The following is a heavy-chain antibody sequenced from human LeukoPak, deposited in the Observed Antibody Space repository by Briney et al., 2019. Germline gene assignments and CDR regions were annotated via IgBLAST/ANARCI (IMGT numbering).Heavy chain of an antibody. CDR2: IYYSGST. V-gene: IGHV4-59*12. CDR3: ARRGDGYGHFDF. Sequence: PSETLSLTCTVSGGSISSYYWSWIRQPPGKGLEWIGYIYYSGSTKYKPSLKSRVTISVDTSKNQFSLKLSSVTAADTAVYYCARRGDGYGHFDFWGQGTLVTVSS. J-gene: IGHJ4*02. CDR1: GGSISSYY. D-gene: IGHD5-24*01.